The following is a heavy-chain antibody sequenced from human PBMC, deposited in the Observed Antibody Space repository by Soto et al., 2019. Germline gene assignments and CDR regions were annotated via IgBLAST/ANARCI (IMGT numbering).Heavy chain of an antibody. CDR2: ISVRCGTT. CDR3: AKAGQWLTYYFDY. V-gene: IGHV3-23*01. J-gene: IGHJ4*02. Sequence: WGSLRLSCVSSGFTFSSQAMTWVRQAPGRGLERVSIISVRCGTTYYAASVKGRFTIPIDNSKNTLFLQMNSLRADDTAVYHCAKAGQWLTYYFDYWGQGILVTVSS. CDR1: GFTFSSQA. D-gene: IGHD6-19*01.